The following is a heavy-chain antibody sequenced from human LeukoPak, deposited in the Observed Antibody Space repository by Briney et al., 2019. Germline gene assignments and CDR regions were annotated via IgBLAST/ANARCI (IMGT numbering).Heavy chain of an antibody. Sequence: PSETLSLTCTFSGGSISSSTHYWGWIRQPPGKGLEWIGSIYYSGSTYYNSSLKSRVTMSVATSKNQPSLKLSSVTAADTAVYYCARLRTTSHDAFDIWGQGTMVTVSS. CDR2: IYYSGST. CDR1: GGSISSSTHY. CDR3: ARLRTTSHDAFDI. J-gene: IGHJ3*02. V-gene: IGHV4-39*01. D-gene: IGHD2-2*01.